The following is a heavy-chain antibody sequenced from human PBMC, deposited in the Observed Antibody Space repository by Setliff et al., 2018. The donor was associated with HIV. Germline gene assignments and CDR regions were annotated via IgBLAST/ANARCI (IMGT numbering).Heavy chain of an antibody. Sequence: ASVKVSCKASGYTFTSYAMHWVRQAPGQRPEWMGWINVGNGNTKYSQKFQGRVTISVDTSKNQFSLRLSSVTPADTALYYCARDPGGLYCRGTTCQGGCFDPWGQGSLVTVS. CDR2: INVGNGNT. V-gene: IGHV1-3*01. CDR3: ARDPGGLYCRGTTCQGGCFDP. CDR1: GYTFTSYA. J-gene: IGHJ5*02. D-gene: IGHD2-2*01.